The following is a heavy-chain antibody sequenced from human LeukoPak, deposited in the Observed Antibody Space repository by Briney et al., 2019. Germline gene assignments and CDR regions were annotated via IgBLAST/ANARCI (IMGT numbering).Heavy chain of an antibody. V-gene: IGHV3-23*01. D-gene: IGHD1-1*01. Sequence: GGSLRLSCAGSGFTFSSNPLSWVRQAPGKGPEWVSAINPSGGNTYYADSVRGRFTISRDNSKNTLYLQMNTLRAEDTAVYYCATTKQARRYFDYWGQGTLVTVSS. J-gene: IGHJ4*02. CDR2: INPSGGNT. CDR1: GFTFSSNP. CDR3: ATTKQARRYFDY.